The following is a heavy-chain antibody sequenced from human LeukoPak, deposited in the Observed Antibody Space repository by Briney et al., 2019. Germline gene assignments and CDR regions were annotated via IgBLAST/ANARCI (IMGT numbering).Heavy chain of an antibody. CDR2: INHSGST. V-gene: IGHV4-34*01. J-gene: IGHJ4*02. CDR1: GGSVSGYY. Sequence: SETLSLTCAVYGGSVSGYYWSWIRQPPGMGLEWIGEINHSGSTNYNPSLKSRVTISVDTSKNQFSLELSSVTAADTAVYYCARGGGTAMVDFDYWGQGTLVTVSS. CDR3: ARGGGTAMVDFDY. D-gene: IGHD5-18*01.